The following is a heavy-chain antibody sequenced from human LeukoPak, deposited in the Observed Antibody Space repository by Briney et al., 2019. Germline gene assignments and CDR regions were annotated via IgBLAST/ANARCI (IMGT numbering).Heavy chain of an antibody. CDR1: GGSISSSNW. Sequence: SETLSLTCAVSGGSISSSNWWSWVRQPPGKGLEWIGVIYHSGSTNYNPSLKSRVTISVDKSKNQFSLKLSCVTAADTAVYYCSRVRGGDGNNEYYFDYWGQGTLVTVSS. J-gene: IGHJ4*02. D-gene: IGHD5-24*01. V-gene: IGHV4-4*02. CDR2: IYHSGST. CDR3: SRVRGGDGNNEYYFDY.